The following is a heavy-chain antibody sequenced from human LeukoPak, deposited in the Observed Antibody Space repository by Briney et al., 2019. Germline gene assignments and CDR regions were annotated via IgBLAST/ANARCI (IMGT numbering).Heavy chain of an antibody. J-gene: IGHJ4*02. Sequence: PGRSLRLSCAASGFTFSSYGMHWVRQAPGKGLEWVAVISYDGSNKYYADSVKGRLTISRDNSKNTLYLQMNSLRAEDTAVYYCAVDIVVVVAATDFDYWGQGTLVTVSS. CDR3: AVDIVVVVAATDFDY. CDR2: ISYDGSNK. D-gene: IGHD2-15*01. V-gene: IGHV3-30*03. CDR1: GFTFSSYG.